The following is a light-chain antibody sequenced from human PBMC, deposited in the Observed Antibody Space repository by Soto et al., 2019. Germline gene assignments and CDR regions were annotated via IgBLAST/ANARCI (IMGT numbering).Light chain of an antibody. CDR3: TSYTTGSTYV. V-gene: IGLV2-14*01. J-gene: IGLJ1*01. CDR2: EVT. CDR1: SSDVGGYDY. Sequence: QSALTQPASVSGSPGQSITISCTGTSSDVGGYDYVSWYQQHPGKAPKFMIYEVTNRPSGVSHRFSGSKSGNTASLTTSGLQAEDEADYYCTSYTTGSTYVFGTGTKV.